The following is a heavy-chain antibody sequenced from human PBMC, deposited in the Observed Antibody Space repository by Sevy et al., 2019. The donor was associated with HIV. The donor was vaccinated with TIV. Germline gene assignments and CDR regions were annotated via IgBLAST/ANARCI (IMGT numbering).Heavy chain of an antibody. CDR2: INPKTGAT. CDR1: GYTFSDYY. Sequence: ASVKVSCKASGYTFSDYYLHWLRLAPGQGFEWMGWINPKTGATKYAQRFQGRVTLSRYTSITTAYMERSSLGSDDAALFYCARYLVRDDYSYGACDYLGRGTLVTVSS. V-gene: IGHV1-2*02. D-gene: IGHD5-18*01. J-gene: IGHJ4*02. CDR3: ARYLVRDDYSYGACDY.